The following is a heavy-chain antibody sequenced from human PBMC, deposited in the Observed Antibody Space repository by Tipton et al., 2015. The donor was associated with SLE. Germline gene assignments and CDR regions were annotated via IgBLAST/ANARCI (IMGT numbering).Heavy chain of an antibody. Sequence: QVQLVQSGAEIKKPGASVKVSCKASGYTFTSYAISWVRQAPGQGLEWMGWVNPNSGNTAYAQKFQGRVTMTRDTSISTAYMELSSLTSEDTAVYYCARRAVAGYFDSWGQGTLVTVSS. CDR1: GYTFTSYA. V-gene: IGHV1-8*02. D-gene: IGHD6-19*01. J-gene: IGHJ4*02. CDR3: ARRAVAGYFDS. CDR2: VNPNSGNT.